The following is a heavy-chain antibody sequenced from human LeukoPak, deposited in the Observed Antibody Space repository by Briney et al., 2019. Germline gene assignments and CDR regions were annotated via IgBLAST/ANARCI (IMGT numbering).Heavy chain of an antibody. CDR3: ASSMDFWSGYFDY. V-gene: IGHV3-30-3*01. D-gene: IGHD3-3*01. Sequence: GSLRLSCAASGFTFSSYAMHWVRQAPGKGLEWVAVISYDGSNKYYADSVKGRFTISRDNSKNTLYLQMNSLRAEDTAVYYCASSMDFWSGYFDYWGQGTLVTVSS. CDR1: GFTFSSYA. CDR2: ISYDGSNK. J-gene: IGHJ4*02.